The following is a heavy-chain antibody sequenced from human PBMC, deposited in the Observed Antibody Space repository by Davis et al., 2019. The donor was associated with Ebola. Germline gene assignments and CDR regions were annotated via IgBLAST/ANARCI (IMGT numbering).Heavy chain of an antibody. CDR1: GFTFDDYA. D-gene: IGHD2-2*01. CDR2: ISWNSGSI. V-gene: IGHV3-9*01. Sequence: GESLKISCAASGFTFDDYAMHWVRQSPGKGLEWVSGISWNSGSIGYADSVKGRFTISTDNSKNTLYLQMNSLRAEDTAVYYCAKGGYCSSTSCYLYWYFDLWGRGTLVTVSS. CDR3: AKGGYCSSTSCYLYWYFDL. J-gene: IGHJ2*01.